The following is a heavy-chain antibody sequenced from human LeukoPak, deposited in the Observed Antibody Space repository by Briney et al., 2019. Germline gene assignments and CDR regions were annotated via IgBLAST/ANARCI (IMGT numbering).Heavy chain of an antibody. CDR1: GFTFSPYW. CDR2: IKQDGSEQ. D-gene: IGHD3-10*01. Sequence: GGSRRLSCAASGFTFSPYWMNWIRQPPGKGLEWVANIKQDGSEQYYGDSVKGRFTISRDNAKNAVYLQMDSLRADDTAVYYCIPSGFWGQGILVTVSS. V-gene: IGHV3-7*01. CDR3: IPSGF. J-gene: IGHJ4*02.